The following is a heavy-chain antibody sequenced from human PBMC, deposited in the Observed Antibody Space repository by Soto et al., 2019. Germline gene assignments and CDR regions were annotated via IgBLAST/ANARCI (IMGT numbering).Heavy chain of an antibody. CDR1: GFTFSSYG. CDR3: ARGGEDYYDSSGYYPLDY. V-gene: IGHV3-33*01. Sequence: HPGGSLRLSCAASGFTFSSYGMHWVRQAPGKGLEWVAVIWYDGSNKYYADSVKGRFTISRDNSKNTLYLQMNSLRAEDTAVYYCARGGEDYYDSSGYYPLDYWGQGTLVTVSS. J-gene: IGHJ4*02. D-gene: IGHD3-22*01. CDR2: IWYDGSNK.